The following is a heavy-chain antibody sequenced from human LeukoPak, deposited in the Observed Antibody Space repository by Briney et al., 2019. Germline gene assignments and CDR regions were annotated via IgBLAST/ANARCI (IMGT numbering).Heavy chain of an antibody. D-gene: IGHD3-3*01. CDR1: GFTFSSYA. CDR3: ARVGDLNYFDY. J-gene: IGHJ4*02. V-gene: IGHV3-64*01. Sequence: GGSLRLSCAASGFTFSSYAMHWVRQAPGKGLEYVSAISSGGGNTYYANSVKGRFTISRDNSKNTLFLQMGSLRAEDMAVYYCARVGDLNYFDYWGQGTPVTVSS. CDR2: ISSGGGNT.